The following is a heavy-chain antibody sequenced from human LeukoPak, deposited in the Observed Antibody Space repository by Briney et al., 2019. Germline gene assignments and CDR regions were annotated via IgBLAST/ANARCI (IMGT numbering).Heavy chain of an antibody. CDR1: GGSISSGSYY. J-gene: IGHJ4*02. CDR3: ARVLSGRRFYGDILSYYFDY. D-gene: IGHD4-17*01. Sequence: PSQTLSLTCTVSGGSISSGSYYWSWIRQPAGKGLEWIGRIYTSGSTNYNPSLKSRVTISVDTSKNQFSLKLSSVTAADTAVYYCARVLSGRRFYGDILSYYFDYWGQGTLVTVSS. V-gene: IGHV4-61*02. CDR2: IYTSGST.